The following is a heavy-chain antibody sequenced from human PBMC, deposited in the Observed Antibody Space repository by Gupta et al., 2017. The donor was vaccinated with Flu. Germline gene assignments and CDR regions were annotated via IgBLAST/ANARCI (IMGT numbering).Heavy chain of an antibody. V-gene: IGHV3-7*01. D-gene: IGHD1-26*01. J-gene: IGHJ3*02. CDR3: TRDPGWGALDM. CDR2: INSGGDVE. Sequence: VGQAPGKGLETVAMINSGGDVEDYRDSVRGRFTISRDKVKNSLILQMNSLRTEDTAVYYCTRDPGWGALDMWGQGTLVTISS.